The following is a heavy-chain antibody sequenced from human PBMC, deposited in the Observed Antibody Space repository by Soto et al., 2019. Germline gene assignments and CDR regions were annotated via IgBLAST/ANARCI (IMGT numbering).Heavy chain of an antibody. CDR3: ARVHITGPVHS. Sequence: QVQLQESGPGLVKASETLSLTCTVSGGSVSSGSYYWSWIRQPPGKGLEWIGNIFHSGTTNYNASLRSRFSMSVDTPTNQFSLKLMSVTAADTAVYYCARVHITGPVHSWGQGNLVTVSS. V-gene: IGHV4-61*01. D-gene: IGHD1-20*01. CDR2: IFHSGTT. CDR1: GGSVSSGSYY. J-gene: IGHJ4*02.